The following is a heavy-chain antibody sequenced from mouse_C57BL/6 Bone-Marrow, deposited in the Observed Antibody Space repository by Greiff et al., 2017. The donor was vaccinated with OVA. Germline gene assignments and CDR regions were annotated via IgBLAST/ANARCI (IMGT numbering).Heavy chain of an antibody. CDR1: GFTFSSYG. Sequence: EVHLVESGGDLVKPGGSLKLSCAASGFTFSSYGMSWVRQTPDKRLEWVATISSGGSYTYYPDSVKGRFTISRDNAKNTLYLQMSSLKSEDTAMYYCARPYCYGSSYWYFDVWGTGTTVTVSS. D-gene: IGHD1-1*01. CDR3: ARPYCYGSSYWYFDV. V-gene: IGHV5-6*01. J-gene: IGHJ1*03. CDR2: ISSGGSYT.